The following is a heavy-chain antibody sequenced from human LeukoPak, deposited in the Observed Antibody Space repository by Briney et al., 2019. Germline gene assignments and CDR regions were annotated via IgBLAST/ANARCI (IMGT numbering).Heavy chain of an antibody. CDR3: SSDGPAVAVAGLASFDI. D-gene: IGHD6-19*01. CDR1: GDAVWSNSVY. Sequence: SRTLSLTCAVSGDAVWSNSVYWVWLRASPSRGLEWLRRTYYRSEWYDDSAVSVKSRITISPDTAKNQSSLHLQSIRLLGTPKNWPSSDGPAVAVAGLASFDIWGQGTMVTVSS. J-gene: IGHJ3*02. CDR2: TYYRSEWYD. V-gene: IGHV6-1*01.